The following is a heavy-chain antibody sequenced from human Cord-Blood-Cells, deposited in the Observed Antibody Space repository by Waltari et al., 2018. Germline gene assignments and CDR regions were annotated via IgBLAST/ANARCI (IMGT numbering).Heavy chain of an antibody. CDR1: GGSISSRSYY. V-gene: IGHV4-39*01. CDR3: ATVSGYSYGYWYFDL. Sequence: QLQLQESGPGLVKPSETLSLTCTVSGGSISSRSYYWGRFRQPPGKGLEGIGSIYYSGSTYYNPSLKSRVTISVDTSKNQFSLKLSSVTAADTAVYYCATVSGYSYGYWYFDLWGRGTLVTVSS. J-gene: IGHJ2*01. D-gene: IGHD5-18*01. CDR2: IYYSGST.